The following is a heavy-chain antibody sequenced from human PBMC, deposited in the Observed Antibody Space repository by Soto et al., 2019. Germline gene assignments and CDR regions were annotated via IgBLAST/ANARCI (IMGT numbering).Heavy chain of an antibody. CDR1: GYRFTSYW. Sequence: ASLKISCKGCGYRFTSYWISWVRQMPGKGLEWMGSIDPSDSYTSYSPSFQGHVTISADKSISTAYLQWSSLKASDTAMYYCARIQLWDYYYGMDVWGQGTTVTGSS. V-gene: IGHV5-10-1*01. CDR2: IDPSDSYT. D-gene: IGHD5-18*01. J-gene: IGHJ6*02. CDR3: ARIQLWDYYYGMDV.